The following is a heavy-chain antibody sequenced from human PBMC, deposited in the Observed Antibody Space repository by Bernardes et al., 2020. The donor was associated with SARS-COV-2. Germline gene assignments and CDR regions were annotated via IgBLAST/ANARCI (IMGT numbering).Heavy chain of an antibody. V-gene: IGHV3-23*01. CDR2: ISDTGDQT. Sequence: GGSLRLTCAASGFTFSNYGMFWVRKAQGKGLEWDSAISDTGDQTFYAESMKRRFTISRDNSKKKLYLQMNSLRAVDTALYYCAKSRVAGNWYFCLWGRGTLVTVFS. CDR1: GFTFSNYG. CDR3: AKSRVAGNWYFCL. J-gene: IGHJ2*01. D-gene: IGHD1-26*01.